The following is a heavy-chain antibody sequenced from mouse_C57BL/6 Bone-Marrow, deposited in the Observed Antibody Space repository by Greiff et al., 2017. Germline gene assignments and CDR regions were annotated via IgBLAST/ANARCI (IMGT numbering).Heavy chain of an antibody. CDR1: GYTFTSYW. D-gene: IGHD3-1*01. CDR3: ARSGDSYYFDY. CDR2: IDPSDSYT. V-gene: IGHV1-59*01. Sequence: QVQLQQPGAELVRPGTSVKLSCKASGYTFTSYWMPWVKQRPGQGLEWIGVIDPSDSYTNYNQKFKGKATLTVDTSSSTAYMQLSSLTSEDSAVYYCARSGDSYYFDYWGQGTTLTVSS. J-gene: IGHJ2*01.